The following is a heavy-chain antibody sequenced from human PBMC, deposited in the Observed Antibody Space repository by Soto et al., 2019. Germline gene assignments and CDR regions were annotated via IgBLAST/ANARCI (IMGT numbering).Heavy chain of an antibody. V-gene: IGHV3-15*07. J-gene: IGHJ4*01. CDR1: ELTFGNAG. Sequence: LRLPCAVAELTFGNAGINCISKAPGKRLEWVGRIKSKIDGGTTDFAGPVKGRFAISRDDSKNMVYLEMNALNTEDTGVYYCSTDSYITPIIFRIYYWGHGTLVTVS. D-gene: IGHD3-10*01. CDR3: STDSYITPIIFRIYY. CDR2: IKSKIDGGTT.